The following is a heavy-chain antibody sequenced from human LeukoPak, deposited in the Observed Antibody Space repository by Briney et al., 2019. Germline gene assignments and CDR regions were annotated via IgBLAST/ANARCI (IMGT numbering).Heavy chain of an antibody. CDR1: GFIVSSNY. Sequence: GGSLRLSCAASGFIVSSNYMSWVRQAPGKGLEWVSLIYSGGSTYYADSVKGRFTISRDNSKNTVYLQMNSLRAEDTAVYYCARGHYCSGIHQGAFDIWGQGTIVTVSS. D-gene: IGHD3-10*01. V-gene: IGHV3-53*01. CDR2: IYSGGST. CDR3: ARGHYCSGIHQGAFDI. J-gene: IGHJ3*02.